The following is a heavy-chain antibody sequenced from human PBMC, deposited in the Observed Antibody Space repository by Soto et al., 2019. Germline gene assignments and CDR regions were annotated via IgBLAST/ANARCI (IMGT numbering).Heavy chain of an antibody. CDR1: GGIFSTYA. J-gene: IGHJ4*02. CDR3: ARDRDDYGSGNYYNRIDF. V-gene: IGHV1-69*01. Sequence: QVQLVQSGAEVKKPGSSVKVSCKASGGIFSTYAISWLRQAPGQGLEWMGCIIPIFGTPNYAQRFQGRGTITADESTGTAYMELSRLRSEDTAVYYCARDRDDYGSGNYYNRIDFWGQGTLVTVSS. D-gene: IGHD3-10*01. CDR2: IIPIFGTP.